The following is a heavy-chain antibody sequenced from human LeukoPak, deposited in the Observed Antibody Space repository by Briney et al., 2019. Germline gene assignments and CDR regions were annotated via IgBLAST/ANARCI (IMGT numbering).Heavy chain of an antibody. CDR1: GGSISSSSYY. Sequence: SETLSLTCTVSGGSISSSSYYWSWIRQPPGKGLEWLGYIYYRGSTNYNPSLKSRVTMSVDTSKNQFSLKLSSVTAADTAVYYCARAPYSSGWYDYWGQGALVTVSS. CDR3: ARAPYSSGWYDY. J-gene: IGHJ4*02. V-gene: IGHV4-61*01. D-gene: IGHD6-19*01. CDR2: IYYRGST.